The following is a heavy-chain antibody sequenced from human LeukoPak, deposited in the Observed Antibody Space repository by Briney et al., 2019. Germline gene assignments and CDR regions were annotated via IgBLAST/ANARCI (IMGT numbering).Heavy chain of an antibody. CDR1: GFTFSSSA. Sequence: GGSLRLSCAASGFTFSSSAMSWVRQAPGKGLEWVSAISGSGGSTYYADSVKGRFTISRDNSKNTLYLQMNSLRAEDTAVYYCAKGEYCSSTSCYRAWFDPWGQGTLVTVSS. J-gene: IGHJ5*02. D-gene: IGHD2-2*01. V-gene: IGHV3-23*01. CDR2: ISGSGGST. CDR3: AKGEYCSSTSCYRAWFDP.